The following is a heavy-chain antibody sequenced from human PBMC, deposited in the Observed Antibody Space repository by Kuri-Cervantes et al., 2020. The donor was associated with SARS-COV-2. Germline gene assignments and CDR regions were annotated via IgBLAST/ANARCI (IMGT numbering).Heavy chain of an antibody. V-gene: IGHV3-11*04. J-gene: IGHJ4*02. Sequence: VKPTETLTLTCTVSGFSLSNARMGVSWIRQPPGKALEWVSYISSSGSTIYYADSVKGRFTISRDNAKNSLYLQMNSLRAEDTAVYYCAREGIAVAAFDYWGQGTLVTVSS. CDR1: GFSLSNA. D-gene: IGHD6-19*01. CDR2: ISSSGSTI. CDR3: AREGIAVAAFDY.